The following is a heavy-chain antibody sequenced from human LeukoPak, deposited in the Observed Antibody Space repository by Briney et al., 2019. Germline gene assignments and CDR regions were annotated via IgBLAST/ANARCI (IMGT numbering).Heavy chain of an antibody. Sequence: GGSLRLSCAASGFTFNSYSMNWFRQAPGKGLEWVSCISSSSRFIYYADSVKGRFTISRDNAKNSLYLQMNSLRAEDTAVYYCAELGITMIGGVWGKGTTVTISS. CDR3: AELGITMIGGV. D-gene: IGHD3-10*02. V-gene: IGHV3-21*01. J-gene: IGHJ6*04. CDR1: GFTFNSYS. CDR2: ISSSSRFI.